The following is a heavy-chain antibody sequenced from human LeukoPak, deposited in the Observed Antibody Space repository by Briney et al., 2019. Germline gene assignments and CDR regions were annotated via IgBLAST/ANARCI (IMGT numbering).Heavy chain of an antibody. J-gene: IGHJ4*02. CDR3: ARSAAGTYY. CDR1: GFTLSSYS. Sequence: GGPLRLSCVASGFTLSSYSMNWVRQAPGKGLEWVSSISSSSSYKYYTDSVKGRFTISRDNAKNSLYLQMNSLRAEDTAVYYCARSAAGTYYWGQGTLVTVS. CDR2: ISSSSSYK. V-gene: IGHV3-21*01. D-gene: IGHD1-1*01.